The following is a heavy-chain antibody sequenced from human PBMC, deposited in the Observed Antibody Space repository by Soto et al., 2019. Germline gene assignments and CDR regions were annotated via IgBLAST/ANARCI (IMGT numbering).Heavy chain of an antibody. CDR2: IYYSGST. V-gene: IGHV4-31*03. J-gene: IGHJ4*02. CDR1: GGSISSGGYY. D-gene: IGHD4-4*01. CDR3: ARHSNRNYGLYYFDY. Sequence: SDTLSLTCTVSGGSISSGGYYWSWIRQHPGKGLEWIGYIYYSGSTKYKPSLKSRVTISVDTSKNQFSLKVSSATAADTAVYYCARHSNRNYGLYYFDYWGLGALVTVSS.